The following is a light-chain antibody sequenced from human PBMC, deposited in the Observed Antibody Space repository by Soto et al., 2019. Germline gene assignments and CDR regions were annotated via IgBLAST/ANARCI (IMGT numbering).Light chain of an antibody. CDR2: AAS. CDR3: QKYNSSPELT. Sequence: DIQMTQSPSSLSASVGDRVTITCRASQGISNYLAWYQQKPGKVPKLLIYAASTLQSGVPSRFSGSGSGTDFTITISSLQPEDVATYYCQKYNSSPELTFGGGTKVEIK. CDR1: QGISNY. V-gene: IGKV1-27*01. J-gene: IGKJ4*01.